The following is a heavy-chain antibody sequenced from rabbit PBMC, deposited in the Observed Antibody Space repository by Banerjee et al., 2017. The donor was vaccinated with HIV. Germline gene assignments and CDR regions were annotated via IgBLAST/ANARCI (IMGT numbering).Heavy chain of an antibody. CDR2: IYTGSYGHT. J-gene: IGHJ6*01. CDR3: LRRWGSMDL. CDR1: GIDFSSDYY. V-gene: IGHV1S45*01. Sequence: QEQLVESGGGLVQPGGSLTLSCKASGIDFSSDYYMCWVRQAPGKGLEWIGCIYTGSYGHTYYANWAKGRFTISKASSTTVTLQMTSLTAADTATYFCLRRWGSMDLWGQGTLVTVS. D-gene: IGHD3-1*01.